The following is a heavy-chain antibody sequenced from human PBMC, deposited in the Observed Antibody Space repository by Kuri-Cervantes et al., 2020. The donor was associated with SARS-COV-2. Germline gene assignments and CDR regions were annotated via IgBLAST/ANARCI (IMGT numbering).Heavy chain of an antibody. CDR2: IYNSGDT. Sequence: GSLRLSCSVSAGSMNADPWSWVRQSPGKGLEWIGYIYNSGDTTSNPSLRSRVTISVDTSRNQFSLQLRSVTAADTAAYFCARYYCPNGICQYFDSWGHGILVTVSS. CDR1: AGSMNADP. V-gene: IGHV4-4*09. J-gene: IGHJ4*01. CDR3: ARYYCPNGICQYFDS. D-gene: IGHD2-8*01.